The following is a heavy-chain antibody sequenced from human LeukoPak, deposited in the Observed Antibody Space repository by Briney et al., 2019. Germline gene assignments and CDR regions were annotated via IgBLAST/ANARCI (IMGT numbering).Heavy chain of an antibody. D-gene: IGHD6-6*01. Sequence: KPSETLSLTCAVYGGSFSGYYWSWIRQPPGKGLEWIGEINHSGSTNYNPSLKSRVTISVDTSKNQFSLKLSSVTAADTAVYYCARAGIVARRGGVFDYWGQGPLVTVPS. V-gene: IGHV4-34*01. CDR1: GGSFSGYY. J-gene: IGHJ4*02. CDR3: ARAGIVARRGGVFDY. CDR2: INHSGST.